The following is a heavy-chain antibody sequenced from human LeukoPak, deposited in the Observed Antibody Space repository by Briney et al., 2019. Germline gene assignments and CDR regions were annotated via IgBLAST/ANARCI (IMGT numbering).Heavy chain of an antibody. V-gene: IGHV4-30-4*08. D-gene: IGHD3-22*01. Sequence: SQTLSLTCTVSGGSISSGSYYWNWIRQPPGKGLEWVGYISYSGSTYFNPSLRSRVTISVDTSENQFSLKLSSVTAADTAVYYFARETYYYDSSGLPHYYMDVWGKGTTVTVSS. CDR1: GGSISSGSYY. J-gene: IGHJ6*03. CDR3: ARETYYYDSSGLPHYYMDV. CDR2: ISYSGST.